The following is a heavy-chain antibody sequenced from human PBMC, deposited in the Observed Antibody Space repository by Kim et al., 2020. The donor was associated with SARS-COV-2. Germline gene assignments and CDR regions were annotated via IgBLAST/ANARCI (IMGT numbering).Heavy chain of an antibody. CDR3: GRHNQQLVLDY. J-gene: IGHJ4*02. Sequence: NYAQKLQGRVTMTRDTSISTAYMELSRLRSDDTAVYYCGRHNQQLVLDYWGQGTLVTVSS. V-gene: IGHV1-2*02. D-gene: IGHD6-13*01.